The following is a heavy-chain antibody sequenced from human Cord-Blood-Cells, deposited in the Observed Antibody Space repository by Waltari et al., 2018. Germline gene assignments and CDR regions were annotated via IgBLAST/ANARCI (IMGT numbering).Heavy chain of an antibody. V-gene: IGHV3-74*01. Sequence: EVQLVESGGGLVQPGGSLRLSCAASGFTFSSYWLHWARQAPGKGLVWVSRINRDGSSTSYADSVKGRFTISRDNAKNTLYLQMNSLRAEDTAVYYCARGGDYSNAFDIWGQGTMVTVSS. CDR3: ARGGDYSNAFDI. CDR2: INRDGSST. J-gene: IGHJ3*02. CDR1: GFTFSSYW. D-gene: IGHD4-4*01.